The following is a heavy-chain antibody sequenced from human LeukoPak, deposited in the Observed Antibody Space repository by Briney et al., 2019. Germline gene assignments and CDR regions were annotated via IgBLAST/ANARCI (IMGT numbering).Heavy chain of an antibody. CDR2: ISAYNGNT. V-gene: IGHV1-18*01. CDR3: ARYGIGFWSGYYTDAYFDY. J-gene: IGHJ4*02. Sequence: ASVKVSFKASGYTFTSYGIIWVRQAPGQGLEWMGWISAYNGNTNYAQKLQGRVTMTTDTSTSTAYMELRSLRSDDTAVYYCARYGIGFWSGYYTDAYFDYWGQGTLVTVSS. D-gene: IGHD3-3*01. CDR1: GYTFTSYG.